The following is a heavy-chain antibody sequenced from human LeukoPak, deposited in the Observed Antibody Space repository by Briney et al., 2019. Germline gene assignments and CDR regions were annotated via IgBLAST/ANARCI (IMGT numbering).Heavy chain of an antibody. CDR2: IYHSGST. J-gene: IGHJ3*02. V-gene: IGHV4-39*01. CDR3: ARHAGSTRDAFDI. D-gene: IGHD2-2*01. CDR1: GGSISSSSYY. Sequence: SETLSLTCSVSGGSISSSSYYWGWIRHPPGKGLEWIGSIYHSGSTYYNPSLKSRVTVSVDTSRNQFSLKLSSVTAADTAVYYCARHAGSTRDAFDIWGQGTMVTVSS.